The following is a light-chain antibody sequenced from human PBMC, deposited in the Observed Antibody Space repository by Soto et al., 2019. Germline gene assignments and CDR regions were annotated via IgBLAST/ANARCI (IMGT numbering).Light chain of an antibody. Sequence: SYELTQPPSVSVSPGQTARITCSGDALQKQYAYWYPQKPGQAPVLVIYKDSERPSGIPERFSGSSSGTTVTLTISGVQAEDEADYYCQSADSSGTYVVFGGGTKLTVL. CDR3: QSADSSGTYVV. V-gene: IGLV3-25*03. CDR1: ALQKQY. J-gene: IGLJ2*01. CDR2: KDS.